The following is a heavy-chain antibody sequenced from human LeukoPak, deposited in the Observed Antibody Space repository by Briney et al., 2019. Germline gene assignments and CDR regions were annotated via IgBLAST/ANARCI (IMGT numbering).Heavy chain of an antibody. CDR3: ARAEGYCSSTSCYFDY. CDR1: GGTISSYY. CDR2: IYHSGST. J-gene: IGHJ4*02. V-gene: IGHV4-59*12. D-gene: IGHD2-2*01. Sequence: SETLSLTCTVSGGTISSYYWNWIRQPPGKGLEWIGYIYHSGSTYYNPSLKSRVTISVDRSKNQFSLKLSSVTAADTAVYYCARAEGYCSSTSCYFDYWGQGTLVTVSS.